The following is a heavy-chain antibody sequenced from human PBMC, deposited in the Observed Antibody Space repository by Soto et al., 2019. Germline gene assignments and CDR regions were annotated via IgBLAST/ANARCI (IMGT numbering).Heavy chain of an antibody. Sequence: EVQLLESGGGLVQPGGSLRLSCAASGVTSSSYAMSWVRQAPGKGLEWVSAISGSGGSTYYAASVKGRFTISRDNSKNTLYLQMNSLRAEDTAVYYCAKATGRTGTTFFDYWGQGTLVTVSS. CDR2: ISGSGGST. V-gene: IGHV3-23*01. J-gene: IGHJ4*02. CDR3: AKATGRTGTTFFDY. D-gene: IGHD1-7*01. CDR1: GVTSSSYA.